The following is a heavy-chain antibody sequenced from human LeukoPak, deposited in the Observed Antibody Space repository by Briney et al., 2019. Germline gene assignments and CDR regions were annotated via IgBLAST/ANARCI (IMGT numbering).Heavy chain of an antibody. D-gene: IGHD3-10*01. J-gene: IGHJ6*02. CDR2: INWNGGST. CDR1: AYRFYDHG. Sequence: GGSQRLSCAASAYRFYDHGMSWVRQVPGKGLEWVSGINWNGGSTVYADSVKGRFTISRDNAKNSLYLDMNSLRAEDTALYYCARIASIYGSGRNYYYYHFALDVWGQGTTVTVSS. CDR3: ARIASIYGSGRNYYYYHFALDV. V-gene: IGHV3-20*04.